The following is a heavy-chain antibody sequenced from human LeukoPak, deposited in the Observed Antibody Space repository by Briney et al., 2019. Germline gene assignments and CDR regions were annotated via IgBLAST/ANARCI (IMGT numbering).Heavy chain of an antibody. D-gene: IGHD3-3*01. CDR2: INPSGGST. Sequence: GASVKVSCKASGYTFTSYYMHWVRQAPGQGLEWMGIINPSGGSTSYAQKFQGRVTMTRDTSTSTVYMELSSLRSEDTAVYYCARDISVVTIFGVVPIYYYYGMDVWGQGTTVTVSS. J-gene: IGHJ6*02. CDR3: ARDISVVTIFGVVPIYYYYGMDV. CDR1: GYTFTSYY. V-gene: IGHV1-46*01.